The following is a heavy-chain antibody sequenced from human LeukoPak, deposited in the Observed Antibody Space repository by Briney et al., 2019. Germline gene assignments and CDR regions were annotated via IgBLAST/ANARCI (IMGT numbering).Heavy chain of an antibody. CDR1: GGSISSYY. Sequence: SETLSLTCTVSGGSISSYYWSWIRQPAGKGLEWIGRIYTSGSTNYSPSLKSRVTMSVDTSKNQFSLKLSSVTAADTAVYYCARTGITIFPGGLYYYYHYMDVWGKGTTVTVSS. D-gene: IGHD3-3*01. V-gene: IGHV4-4*07. CDR3: ARTGITIFPGGLYYYYHYMDV. CDR2: IYTSGST. J-gene: IGHJ6*03.